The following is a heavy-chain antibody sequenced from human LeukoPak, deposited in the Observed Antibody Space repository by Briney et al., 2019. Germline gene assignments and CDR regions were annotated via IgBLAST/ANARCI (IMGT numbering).Heavy chain of an antibody. CDR3: AKDEVGAPLGGFDY. CDR1: GFTFSSYA. CDR2: ISGSGGST. Sequence: GGSLRLSCVVSGFTFSSYAMNWVRQAPGKGLEWVSVISGSGGSTYYADSVKGRFTISRDNSKNTLYLQMNSLRAEDTAVYYCAKDEVGAPLGGFDYWGQGTLVTVSS. D-gene: IGHD1-26*01. J-gene: IGHJ4*02. V-gene: IGHV3-23*01.